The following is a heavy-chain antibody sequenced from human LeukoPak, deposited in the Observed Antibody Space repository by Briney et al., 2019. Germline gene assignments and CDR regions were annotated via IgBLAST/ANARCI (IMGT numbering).Heavy chain of an antibody. CDR1: GGSFSDYY. Sequence: PSETLSPTCAVYGGSFSDYYWNWIRQPPGKGLEWIGEINQSGTTNYNPSLKSRLTISLDTSKNHFSLKLTSATAADTALYYCAGGATPGVFWGQGILVTVSA. CDR2: INQSGTT. V-gene: IGHV4-34*01. CDR3: AGGATPGVF. J-gene: IGHJ4*02. D-gene: IGHD3-10*01.